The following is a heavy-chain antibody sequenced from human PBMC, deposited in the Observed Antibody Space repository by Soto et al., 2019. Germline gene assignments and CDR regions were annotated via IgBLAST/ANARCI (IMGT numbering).Heavy chain of an antibody. CDR2: ISAYNGNT. Sequence: ASVKVSCKASGYTFTSCGIRWVRQAPGQGLEWMGWISAYNGNTNYAQKLQGRVTMTTDTSTSTVYLELRSLRSDDTAVYYCARAVFSAAAAKVRRIHYWRQGPLVTVYS. J-gene: IGHJ4*02. D-gene: IGHD6-13*01. V-gene: IGHV1-18*01. CDR1: GYTFTSCG. CDR3: ARAVFSAAAAKVRRIHY.